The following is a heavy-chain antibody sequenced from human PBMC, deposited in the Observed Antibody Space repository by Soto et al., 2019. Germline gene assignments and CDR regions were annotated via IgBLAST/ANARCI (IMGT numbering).Heavy chain of an antibody. J-gene: IGHJ5*02. V-gene: IGHV4-39*01. CDR2: IYYSGST. CDR3: ARQLAAKITMTAFDP. Sequence: SETLSLTCTVSVGSISSSSYYWGWIRQPPGKGLEWIGSIYYSGSTYYNPSLKSRVTISVDTSKNQFSLKLSSVTAADTAVYYCARQLAAKITMTAFDPWGQGTLVTAPQ. CDR1: VGSISSSSYY. D-gene: IGHD3-22*01.